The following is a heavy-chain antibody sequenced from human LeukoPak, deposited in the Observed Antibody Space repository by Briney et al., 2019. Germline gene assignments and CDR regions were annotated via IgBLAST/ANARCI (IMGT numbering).Heavy chain of an antibody. CDR2: IYTSGST. CDR1: GGSISSSSYY. CDR3: AREDEAEIGAVGATQYWYFDL. J-gene: IGHJ2*01. D-gene: IGHD1-26*01. Sequence: PSETLSLTCTVSGGSISSSSYYWGWIRQPPGKGLEWIGRIYTSGSTNYNPSLKSRVTISVDTSKNQFSLKLSSVTAADTAAYYCAREDEAEIGAVGATQYWYFDLWGRGTLVTVSS. V-gene: IGHV4-39*07.